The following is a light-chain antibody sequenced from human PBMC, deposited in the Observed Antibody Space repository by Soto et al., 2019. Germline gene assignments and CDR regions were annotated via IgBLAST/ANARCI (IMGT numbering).Light chain of an antibody. Sequence: DIQMTQSPSTLSGSVGDRATITGRASQTISSWLAWYQQTQGKAPKLLIYKASTLKSGVPSRFRGSGSGTEFTLTISRLQPDDFATYYCQHYNSYSEAFGQGTKVDI. J-gene: IGKJ1*01. CDR2: KAS. CDR1: QTISSW. V-gene: IGKV1-5*03. CDR3: QHYNSYSEA.